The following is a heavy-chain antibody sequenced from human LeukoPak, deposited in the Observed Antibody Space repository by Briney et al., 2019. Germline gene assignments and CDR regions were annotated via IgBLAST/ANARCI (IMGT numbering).Heavy chain of an antibody. Sequence: GGSLRLSCAASGFTFSSYAMSWVRQAPEKGLEWVSTISGSGGGTYYADSVKGRFTISRDDSKNTLYLQMNSLRAEDTAVYYCASPIATDGLDYWGQGTLVTVSS. J-gene: IGHJ4*02. CDR1: GFTFSSYA. V-gene: IGHV3-23*01. CDR3: ASPIATDGLDY. D-gene: IGHD6-13*01. CDR2: ISGSGGGT.